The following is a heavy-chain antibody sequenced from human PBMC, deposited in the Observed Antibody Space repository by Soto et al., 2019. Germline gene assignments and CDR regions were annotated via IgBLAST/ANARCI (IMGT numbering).Heavy chain of an antibody. CDR1: GFTFSSYA. V-gene: IGHV3-23*01. J-gene: IGHJ4*02. CDR3: AIQNWNYEFDY. CDR2: ISGSGGRT. Sequence: GGSLRLSCAASGFTFSSYAMSWVRQAPGKGLEWVSAISGSGGRTYYADSVKGRFTISRDNAKNTLYLQMNSLRAEDTAVYYCAIQNWNYEFDYWGQGTLVTVSS. D-gene: IGHD1-7*01.